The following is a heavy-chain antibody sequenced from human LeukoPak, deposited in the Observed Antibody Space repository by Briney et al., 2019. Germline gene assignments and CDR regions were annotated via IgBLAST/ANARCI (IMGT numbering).Heavy chain of an antibody. CDR3: ARVLSGYSYAFDY. Sequence: GGSLRLSCAASGFTVSSNYMSWVRQAPGKGLEWVSVIYSGGSTYYADSVKGRFTISRDNSKNTLYLQMNSLRAEDTAVYYCARVLSGYSYAFDYWGQGTLVTVSS. J-gene: IGHJ4*02. V-gene: IGHV3-66*01. CDR1: GFTVSSNY. CDR2: IYSGGST. D-gene: IGHD5-18*01.